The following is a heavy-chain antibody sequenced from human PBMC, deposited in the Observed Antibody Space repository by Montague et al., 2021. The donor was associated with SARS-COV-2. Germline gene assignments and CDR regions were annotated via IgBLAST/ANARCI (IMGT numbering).Heavy chain of an antibody. V-gene: IGHV4-34*01. CDR2: ISHSGSA. J-gene: IGHJ4*02. CDR1: GGSFSDYK. D-gene: IGHD3-22*01. CDR3: ARGRVGITMILVVIGYSYYFDY. Sequence: SETRSLTCAVYGGSFSDYKWTWIRQSPGKGLEWIGQISHSGSANYNPSLKSRVTISVDTAKNQFSLKLTSVNVADTAVYYCARGRVGITMILVVIGYSYYFDYWGQGTLVTVSS.